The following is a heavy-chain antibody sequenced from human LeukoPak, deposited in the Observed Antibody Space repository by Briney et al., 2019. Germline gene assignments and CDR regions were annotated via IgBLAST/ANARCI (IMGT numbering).Heavy chain of an antibody. V-gene: IGHV3-13*01. Sequence: GGSLRLSCAASGFTFSSYDMHWVRQATGKGLEWVSAIGTAGDTYYPGSVKGRFTVSRDNAKNSLYLQMNSLRAEDTAVYYCARDRLRYCSSTSCYADYWGQGTLVTVSS. D-gene: IGHD2-2*01. CDR2: IGTAGDT. CDR1: GFTFSSYD. CDR3: ARDRLRYCSSTSCYADY. J-gene: IGHJ4*02.